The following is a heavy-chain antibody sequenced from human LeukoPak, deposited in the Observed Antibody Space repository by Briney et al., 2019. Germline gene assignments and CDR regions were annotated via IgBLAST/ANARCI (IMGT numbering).Heavy chain of an antibody. CDR3: ARADYTGWGGYNWFDP. Sequence: ASVKVSCKASGYTFTGYYMHWVRQAPGQGLEWMGWINPNSGGTNYAQKFQGRVTMTSDTSISTAYMELSRLRSDDTAVYYCARADYTGWGGYNWFDPWGQGTLVTVSS. J-gene: IGHJ5*02. CDR2: INPNSGGT. V-gene: IGHV1-2*02. D-gene: IGHD5-12*01. CDR1: GYTFTGYY.